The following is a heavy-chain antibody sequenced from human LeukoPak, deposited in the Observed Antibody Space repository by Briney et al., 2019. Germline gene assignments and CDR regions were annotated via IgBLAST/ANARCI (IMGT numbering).Heavy chain of an antibody. D-gene: IGHD2-15*01. Sequence: PSETLSLTCTVSGGSISSGSYYWSWIRQPAGKGLEWIGSIYYSGSTYYNPSLKSRVTISVDTSKNQFSLKLSSVTAADTAVYYCARRRIVVVAATPGHNWFDPWGQGTLVTVSS. V-gene: IGHV4-39*01. J-gene: IGHJ5*02. CDR2: IYYSGST. CDR1: GGSISSGSYY. CDR3: ARRRIVVVAATPGHNWFDP.